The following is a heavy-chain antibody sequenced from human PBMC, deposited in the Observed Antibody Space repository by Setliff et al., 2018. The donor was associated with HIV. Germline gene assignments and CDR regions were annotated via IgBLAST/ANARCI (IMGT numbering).Heavy chain of an antibody. CDR1: GFTFRSYW. Sequence: GGSLRLSCAASGFTFRSYWVHWVRQAPGKGLVWVSYITADGSNTKYTDSVKGRFTITRDNAKNTVFLQMNSLRVEDTAVYYCARDGGFSTPYDYWGQGALVTVSS. D-gene: IGHD2-15*01. CDR3: ARDGGFSTPYDY. V-gene: IGHV3-74*01. J-gene: IGHJ4*02. CDR2: ITADGSNT.